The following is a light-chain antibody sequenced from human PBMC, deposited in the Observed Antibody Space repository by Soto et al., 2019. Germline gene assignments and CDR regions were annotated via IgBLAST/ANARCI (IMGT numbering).Light chain of an antibody. V-gene: IGKV1-27*01. J-gene: IGKJ4*01. CDR3: QQYYSIPLT. CDR2: AAS. Sequence: DIPVTQSPSSLSAARSSIVAITCRASEAISNSLAWYQHKPGKPPQLLIYAASTLQSGVPSRFSGSGSGTDFTLTISSLQAEDVAVYYCQQYYSIPLTFGGGTKVDIK. CDR1: EAISNS.